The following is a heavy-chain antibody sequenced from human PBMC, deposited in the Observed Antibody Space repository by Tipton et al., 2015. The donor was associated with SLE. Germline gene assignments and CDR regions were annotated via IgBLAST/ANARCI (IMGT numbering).Heavy chain of an antibody. CDR3: AKYASGTMFEY. CDR1: GGSISSSGHY. D-gene: IGHD2-8*01. V-gene: IGHV4-39*01. J-gene: IGHJ4*02. Sequence: TLSLTCTVSGGSISSSGHYWGWIRQPPGKGLEWIGSIYYSVATHYNPSLKSRVTISADTSKNQFSLRLTSVTAADTAVYYCAKYASGTMFEYWGEGTQVTVAS. CDR2: IYYSVAT.